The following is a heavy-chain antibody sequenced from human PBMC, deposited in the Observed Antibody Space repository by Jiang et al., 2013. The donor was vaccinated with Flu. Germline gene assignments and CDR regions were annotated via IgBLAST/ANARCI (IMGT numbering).Heavy chain of an antibody. CDR3: AREGMRGSSSWYLFDY. CDR1: GDSVSSNSAA. D-gene: IGHD6-13*01. CDR2: TYYRSKWYN. Sequence: QTLSLTCAISGDSVSSNSAAWNWIRQSPSRGLEWLGRTYYRSKWYNDYAVSVKSRITINPDTSKNQFSLQLNSVTPEDTAVYYCAREGMRGSSSWYLFDYWGQGTLVTVSS. J-gene: IGHJ4*02. V-gene: IGHV6-1*01.